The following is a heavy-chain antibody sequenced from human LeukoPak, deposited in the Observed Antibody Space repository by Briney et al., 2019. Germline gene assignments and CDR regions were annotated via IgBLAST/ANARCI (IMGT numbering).Heavy chain of an antibody. CDR1: GGSISSGGYY. CDR3: ARPLFGRGSSYFDY. J-gene: IGHJ4*02. CDR2: IYHSGST. D-gene: IGHD3-10*01. Sequence: SETLSLTCTVSGGSISSGGYYWSWIRQPPGKGLEWIGYIYHSGSTYYNPSLKSRVTISVDRSKNQFSLKLSSVTAADTAVYYGARPLFGRGSSYFDYGAREPRAPVS. V-gene: IGHV4-30-2*01.